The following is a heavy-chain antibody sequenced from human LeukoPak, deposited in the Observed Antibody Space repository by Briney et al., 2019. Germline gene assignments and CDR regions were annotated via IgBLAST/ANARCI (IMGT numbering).Heavy chain of an antibody. Sequence: SETLSLTCTVSGGSIRSYYWSWIRQPPGKGLEWIGYIYYSGSTNYNPSLKSRVTISVDTSKNQFSLKLSSVTAADTAVYYCARRAGGYSHPYDYWGQGILVTVSS. D-gene: IGHD4-23*01. J-gene: IGHJ4*02. CDR2: IYYSGST. V-gene: IGHV4-59*01. CDR3: ARRAGGYSHPYDY. CDR1: GGSIRSYY.